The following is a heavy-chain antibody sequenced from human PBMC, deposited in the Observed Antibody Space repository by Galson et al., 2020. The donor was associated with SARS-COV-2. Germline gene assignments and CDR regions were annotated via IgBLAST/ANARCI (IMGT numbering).Heavy chain of an antibody. CDR3: ARDRAPQLRFLEWVGGMDV. CDR2: IYYSGST. J-gene: IGHJ6*02. Sequence: TLSLPCTVSGGSISSGGYYWSWIRQHPGKGLEWIGYIYYSGSTYYNPSLKSRVTISVDTSKNQFSLKLSSVTAADTAVYYCARDRAPQLRFLEWVGGMDVWGQGTTVTVSS. CDR1: GGSISSGGYY. V-gene: IGHV4-31*03. D-gene: IGHD3-3*01.